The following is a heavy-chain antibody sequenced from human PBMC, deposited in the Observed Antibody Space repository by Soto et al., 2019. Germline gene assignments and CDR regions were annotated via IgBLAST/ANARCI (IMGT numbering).Heavy chain of an antibody. V-gene: IGHV1-69*13. CDR2: IIPIFGTA. D-gene: IGHD3-22*01. J-gene: IGHJ4*02. Sequence: SVKVSCKASGGTFSSYAISWVRQAPGQGLEWMGGIIPIFGTANYAQKFQGRVTITADESTSTAYMELSSLRSEDTAVYYCASWEYYYDSSGYYPQDYWGQGTLVTVSS. CDR3: ASWEYYYDSSGYYPQDY. CDR1: GGTFSSYA.